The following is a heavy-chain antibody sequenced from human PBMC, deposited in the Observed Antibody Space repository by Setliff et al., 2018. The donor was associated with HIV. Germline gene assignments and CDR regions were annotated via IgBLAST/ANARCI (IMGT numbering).Heavy chain of an antibody. J-gene: IGHJ6*04. D-gene: IGHD2-15*01. CDR2: IIPIFGTP. CDR1: GYTFTSYG. Sequence: SVKVSCKASGYTFTSYGISWVRQAPGQGLERMGGIIPIFGTPNYAQKFKGRLTITADESTSTVYMELSSLRSEDTAVYYCARDSRDIVVVIAPEPEPYYYYGIDVWGEGTTVTVSS. V-gene: IGHV1-69*13. CDR3: ARDSRDIVVVIAPEPEPYYYYGIDV.